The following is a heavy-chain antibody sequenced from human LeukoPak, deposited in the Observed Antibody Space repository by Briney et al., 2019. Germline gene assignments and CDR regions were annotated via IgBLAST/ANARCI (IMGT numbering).Heavy chain of an antibody. Sequence: GASVKVSCKASGYTFTGYYMHWVRQAPGQGLEWMGIINPSGGSTSYAQKFQGRVTMTRDTSTSTVYMELSSLRSEDTAVYYCARDRGYYYDSSGYTPRGWFDPWGQGTLVTVSS. V-gene: IGHV1-46*01. J-gene: IGHJ5*02. CDR3: ARDRGYYYDSSGYTPRGWFDP. CDR1: GYTFTGYY. D-gene: IGHD3-22*01. CDR2: INPSGGST.